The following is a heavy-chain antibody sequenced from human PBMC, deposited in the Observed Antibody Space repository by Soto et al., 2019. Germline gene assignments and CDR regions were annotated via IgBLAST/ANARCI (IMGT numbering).Heavy chain of an antibody. CDR2: ISYDGSNK. Sequence: PGGSLRLSCAASGFTFSSYGMHWVRQAPGKGLEWVAVISYDGSNKYYADSVKGRFTISRDNSKNTLYLQMNSLRAEDTAVYYCAKDASDFWSGYYTGIVEYWGQGTLVTVSS. CDR1: GFTFSSYG. D-gene: IGHD3-3*01. J-gene: IGHJ4*02. V-gene: IGHV3-30*18. CDR3: AKDASDFWSGYYTGIVEY.